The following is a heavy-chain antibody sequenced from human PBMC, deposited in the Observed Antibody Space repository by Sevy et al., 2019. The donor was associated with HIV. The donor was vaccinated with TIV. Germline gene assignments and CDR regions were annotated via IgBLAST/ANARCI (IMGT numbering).Heavy chain of an antibody. CDR2: LSGSRSST. CDR1: GFTFNKYA. J-gene: IGHJ6*02. Sequence: GGSLRLSCEASGFTFNKYAMSRVRQAPWKGLEWVSSLSGSRSSTYYADSVRVRLTSCRDNSRNTLYLEVYSLRVEETGVYYGARHCDSLMVRMFYGMGVWGQGTTVTVSS. D-gene: IGHD5-18*01. V-gene: IGHV3-23*01. CDR3: ARHCDSLMVRMFYGMGV.